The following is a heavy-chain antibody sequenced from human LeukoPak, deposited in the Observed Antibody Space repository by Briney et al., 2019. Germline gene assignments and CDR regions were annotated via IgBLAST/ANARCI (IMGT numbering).Heavy chain of an antibody. D-gene: IGHD6-13*01. V-gene: IGHV1-2*02. CDR3: ARPQAAEYYYYYYGMDV. CDR2: INPNSGGT. CDR1: GYTFTSYG. Sequence: ASVKVSCKASGYTFTSYGISWVRQAPGQGLEWMGWINPNSGGTNYAQKFQGRVTMTRDTSISTAYMELSRLRSDDTAVYYCARPQAAEYYYYYYGMDVWGQGTTVTVSS. J-gene: IGHJ6*02.